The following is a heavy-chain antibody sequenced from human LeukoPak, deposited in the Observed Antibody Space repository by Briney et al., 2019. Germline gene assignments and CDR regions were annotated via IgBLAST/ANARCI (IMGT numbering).Heavy chain of an antibody. Sequence: SETLSLTCTVSGYSISSGYYWGWIRQPPGKGLEWIGSIYHSGSTYYNPSLKSRVTISVDTSKNQFSLKLSSVTAADTAVYYCARVRQLWSGPDYWGQGTLVTVSS. V-gene: IGHV4-38-2*02. CDR3: ARVRQLWSGPDY. CDR2: IYHSGST. J-gene: IGHJ4*02. CDR1: GYSISSGYY. D-gene: IGHD5-18*01.